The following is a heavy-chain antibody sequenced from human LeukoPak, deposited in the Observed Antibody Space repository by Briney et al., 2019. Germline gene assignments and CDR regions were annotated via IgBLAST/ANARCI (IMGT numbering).Heavy chain of an antibody. CDR1: GGSISSYY. CDR2: IYYSGST. Sequence: SETLSLTRTVSGGSISSYYWSWIRQPPGKGLEWIGYIYYSGSTNYNPSLKSRVTISVDTSKNQFSLKLSSETAADTAVYYCARSGSNSYYFDYWGQGTLVTVSS. J-gene: IGHJ4*02. CDR3: ARSGSNSYYFDY. V-gene: IGHV4-59*01. D-gene: IGHD4-11*01.